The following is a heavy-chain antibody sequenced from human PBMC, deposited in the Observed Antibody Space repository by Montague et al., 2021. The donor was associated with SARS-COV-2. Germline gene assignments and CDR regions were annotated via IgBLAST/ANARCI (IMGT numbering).Heavy chain of an antibody. J-gene: IGHJ6*02. Sequence: SETLSLTCTVSGGSISSSSYYWGWIRQPPGKGLEWIGEIYHSGSTNYNPSLKSRVTISIDKSKNQFSLKLSSVTAADTAVYYCARAGGDYYHHYYGMDVWGQGTTVTVSS. V-gene: IGHV4-39*07. CDR3: ARAGGDYYHHYYGMDV. CDR2: IYHSGST. D-gene: IGHD4-17*01. CDR1: GGSISSSSYY.